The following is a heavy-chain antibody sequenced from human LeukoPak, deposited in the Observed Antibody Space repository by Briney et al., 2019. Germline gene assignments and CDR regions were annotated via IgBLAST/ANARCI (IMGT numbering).Heavy chain of an antibody. Sequence: PGGSLRLSCAASGFTFSDAWMSWVRQPPGRGLEWVGRIKSKTDVGATDYAAPVKVRFTSSKDDSKATLYLQINSLKTEDTAVYYCSADMPVSSRASDYWGQGTLVTVSS. D-gene: IGHD2-2*01. V-gene: IGHV3-15*01. CDR1: GFTFSDAW. J-gene: IGHJ4*02. CDR2: IKSKTDVGAT. CDR3: SADMPVSSRASDY.